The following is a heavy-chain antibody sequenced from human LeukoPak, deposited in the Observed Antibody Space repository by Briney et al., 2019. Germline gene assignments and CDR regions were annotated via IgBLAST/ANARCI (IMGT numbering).Heavy chain of an antibody. Sequence: SETLSLTCTVSGGSISSYYWSWVRQPPGKGLEWIGYIYYSGSTNYNPSLKSRVTISVDTSKNQFSLKLSSVTAADTAVYYCARGNSSFNYYYYGMDVWGQGTTVTVSS. CDR1: GGSISSYY. CDR2: IYYSGST. J-gene: IGHJ6*02. CDR3: ARGNSSFNYYYYGMDV. D-gene: IGHD6-6*01. V-gene: IGHV4-59*01.